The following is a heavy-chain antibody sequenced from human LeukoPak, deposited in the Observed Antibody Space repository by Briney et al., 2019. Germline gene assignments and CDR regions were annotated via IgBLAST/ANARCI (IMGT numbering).Heavy chain of an antibody. D-gene: IGHD4-17*01. CDR1: GGSISSYY. Sequence: SETLSLTCTVSGGSISSYYWSWIRQPPGKGLEWIGYIYYSGSTNYNPSLKSRVTISVDTSKNQFSLKLSSVTAADTAVYYCARLDYGDHFYYSYGMDVWGQGTTVTVSS. V-gene: IGHV4-59*01. J-gene: IGHJ6*02. CDR3: ARLDYGDHFYYSYGMDV. CDR2: IYYSGST.